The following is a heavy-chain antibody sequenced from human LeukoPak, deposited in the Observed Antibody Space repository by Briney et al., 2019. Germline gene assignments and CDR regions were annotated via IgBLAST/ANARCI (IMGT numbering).Heavy chain of an antibody. V-gene: IGHV3-74*01. Sequence: GGSLRLSCAASGFTFSSYWMHWDRQAPGKGLVWVSRINTDGSSTTYADSVKGRFTISRDNAKNTLYLQMNSLRAEDTAVYYCARDPVLDDYGGNSPYWGQGTLVTVSS. J-gene: IGHJ4*02. CDR1: GFTFSSYW. D-gene: IGHD4-23*01. CDR3: ARDPVLDDYGGNSPY. CDR2: INTDGSST.